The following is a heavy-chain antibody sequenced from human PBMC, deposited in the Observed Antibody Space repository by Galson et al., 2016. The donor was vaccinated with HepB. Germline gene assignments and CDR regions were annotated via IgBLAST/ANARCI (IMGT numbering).Heavy chain of an antibody. V-gene: IGHV3-53*01. J-gene: IGHJ4*02. CDR1: GFTVSSNY. CDR2: IYSGGGT. CDR3: ARDLPLLG. D-gene: IGHD2-15*01. Sequence: SLRLSCAASGFTVSSNYMSWVRQAPGKGLEWVSVIYSGGGTYYAYPVKARFTISRDNSKNTLYLQMNSLRAEDTAVYYCARDLPLLGWGQGTLVTVSS.